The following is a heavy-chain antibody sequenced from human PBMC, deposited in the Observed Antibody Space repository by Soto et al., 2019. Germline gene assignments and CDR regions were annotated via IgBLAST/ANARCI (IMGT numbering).Heavy chain of an antibody. CDR1: GGLFSSFA. CDR2: IIPVFGTT. V-gene: IGHV1-69*01. Sequence: QEQLVQSGAEVKKPGSSVKVSCKDSGGLFSSFAISWVRQAPGQGLEWMGGIIPVFGTTNYAQKFQGRVXXXXXXXXNTAYMELSSLTSDDTAMYYCARGGGPYVWFNEFWGQGTQVTVSS. CDR3: ARGGGPYVWFNEF. D-gene: IGHD3-16*01. J-gene: IGHJ4*02.